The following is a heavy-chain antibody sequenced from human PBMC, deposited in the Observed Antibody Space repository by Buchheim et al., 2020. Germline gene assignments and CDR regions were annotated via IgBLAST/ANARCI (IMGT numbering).Heavy chain of an antibody. CDR1: GFTFSSYW. CDR3: AKAPIYNTWAGFDY. CDR2: IKQDGSEK. V-gene: IGHV3-7*03. Sequence: EVQLVESGGGLVQPGGSLRLSCAASGFTFSSYWMSWVRQAPGKGLEWVANIKQDGSEKYYVDSVKGRFTISRDGSKNTPYLQMISLRAEDTAVYYCAKAPIYNTWAGFDYWGQGTL. J-gene: IGHJ4*02. D-gene: IGHD1-1*01.